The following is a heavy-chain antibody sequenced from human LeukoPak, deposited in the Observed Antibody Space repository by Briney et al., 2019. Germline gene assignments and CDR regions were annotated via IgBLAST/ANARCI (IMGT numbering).Heavy chain of an antibody. CDR3: AKIYDILTGYYFDY. V-gene: IGHV3-23*01. CDR1: GFTFSSYA. D-gene: IGHD3-9*01. CDR2: ISGSGGST. J-gene: IGHJ4*02. Sequence: GGSLRPSCAASGFTFSSYAMSWVRQAPGKGLEWVSAISGSGGSTYYADSVKGRFTISRDNSKNTLYLQMNSLRAEDTAVYYCAKIYDILTGYYFDYWGQGTLVTVSS.